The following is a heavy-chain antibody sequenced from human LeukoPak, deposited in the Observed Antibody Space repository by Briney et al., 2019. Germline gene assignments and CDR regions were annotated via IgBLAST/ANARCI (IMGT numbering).Heavy chain of an antibody. D-gene: IGHD5-18*01. CDR1: GGSLSSYY. V-gene: IGHV4-59*01. Sequence: SETLSLTCTVSGGSLSSYYWSWIRQSPGKGLEWIGYIHYSGSTYYNPSLKSRVTISVDSSKNQFSLKLSSVTAADTAVYFCARAAGYNYGYSFDYWGQGTLVTVSS. J-gene: IGHJ4*02. CDR3: ARAAGYNYGYSFDY. CDR2: IHYSGST.